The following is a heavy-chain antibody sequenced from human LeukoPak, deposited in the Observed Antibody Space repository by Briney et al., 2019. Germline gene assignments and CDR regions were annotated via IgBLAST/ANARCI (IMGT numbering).Heavy chain of an antibody. D-gene: IGHD5-12*01. Sequence: GGSLRLSCAASGFTFSSYAMSWVRQAPGKGLEWVSTISGSVGNTYYADSVKGRFTISRDNSKNTLYLQMNSLRVEDTAVYYCAKDRYSGYDYAYYYYGMDVWGQGTTVTVSS. J-gene: IGHJ6*02. CDR1: GFTFSSYA. V-gene: IGHV3-23*01. CDR2: ISGSVGNT. CDR3: AKDRYSGYDYAYYYYGMDV.